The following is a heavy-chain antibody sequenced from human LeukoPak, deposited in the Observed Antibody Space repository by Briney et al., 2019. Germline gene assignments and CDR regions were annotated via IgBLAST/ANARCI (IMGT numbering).Heavy chain of an antibody. Sequence: PGGSLRLSCAASGFTFSSYAMHWVRQAPGKGLEWVAVISYDGSNKYYADSVKGRFTISRDNSKNTLYLQMNSLRAEDTAVYYCASPVIYGDYDDYGMDVWGQGTTVTVSS. CDR2: ISYDGSNK. D-gene: IGHD4-17*01. V-gene: IGHV3-30-3*01. J-gene: IGHJ6*02. CDR3: ASPVIYGDYDDYGMDV. CDR1: GFTFSSYA.